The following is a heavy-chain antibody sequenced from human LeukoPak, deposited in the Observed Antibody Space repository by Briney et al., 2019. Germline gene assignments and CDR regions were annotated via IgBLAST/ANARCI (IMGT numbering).Heavy chain of an antibody. CDR1: GFTFSNYA. V-gene: IGHV3-20*04. CDR3: AGIDTYYYDSSGYYSAFGI. Sequence: GGSLRLSCTASGFTFSNYAMNWVRQAPGRGLEWVSGINWNGGSTGYADSVKGRFTISRDNAKNSLYLQMNSLRAEDTALYYCAGIDTYYYDSSGYYSAFGIWGQGTIVTVSS. CDR2: INWNGGST. D-gene: IGHD3-22*01. J-gene: IGHJ3*02.